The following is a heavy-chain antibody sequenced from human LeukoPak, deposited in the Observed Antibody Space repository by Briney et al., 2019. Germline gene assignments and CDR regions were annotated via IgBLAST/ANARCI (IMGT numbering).Heavy chain of an antibody. V-gene: IGHV1-2*04. J-gene: IGHJ3*02. D-gene: IGHD3-10*01. Sequence: ASVKVSCKASGYTFTVYYMHWVRQAPGQGLEWMGWINPNSGGTNYAQKFQGWVTMTRDTSISTAYMELSRLRSDDTAVYYCARDQGSVRGVPDAFDIWGQGTMVTVSS. CDR2: INPNSGGT. CDR3: ARDQGSVRGVPDAFDI. CDR1: GYTFTVYY.